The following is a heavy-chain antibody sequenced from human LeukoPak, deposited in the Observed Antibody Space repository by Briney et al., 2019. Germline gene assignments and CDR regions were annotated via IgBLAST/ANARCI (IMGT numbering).Heavy chain of an antibody. J-gene: IGHJ4*02. CDR3: ARPVGSGFLDY. CDR2: IDFTSRYI. CDR1: GFTFSSYS. V-gene: IGHV3-21*04. D-gene: IGHD6-19*01. Sequence: GGSLRLSCAASGFTFSSYSMNWVRQAPGKGLEWVSSIDFTSRYIYNADSVKGRFTISRDNAKNSLYLQMNSLRAEDTAVYYCARPVGSGFLDYWGQGTLVTVSS.